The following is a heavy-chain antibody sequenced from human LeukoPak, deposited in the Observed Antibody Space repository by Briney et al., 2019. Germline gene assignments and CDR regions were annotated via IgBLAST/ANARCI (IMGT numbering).Heavy chain of an antibody. V-gene: IGHV3-11*01. CDR2: ISSSGSAI. D-gene: IGHD3-10*01. CDR1: GFTFSDYY. Sequence: GGSLRLSCAASGFTFSDYYMSWIRQAPGKGLEWVSYISSSGSAIYYADSVKGRFTISRDNAKNSLYLQMNSLRAEDTAVYYCARAMVRGVPLDYWGQGTLVTVSS. J-gene: IGHJ4*02. CDR3: ARAMVRGVPLDY.